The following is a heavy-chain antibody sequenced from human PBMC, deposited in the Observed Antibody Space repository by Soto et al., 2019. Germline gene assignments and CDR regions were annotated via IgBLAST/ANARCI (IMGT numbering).Heavy chain of an antibody. D-gene: IGHD1-1*01. V-gene: IGHV3-66*01. J-gene: IGHJ4*02. CDR3: ARGGNEQNDY. CDR1: GFTVSSIY. CDR2: IYSGGGT. Sequence: EVQLVESGGGLVQPGGSLRLSCAASGFTVSSIYMTWVRQAPGKGLEWVSVIYSGGGTYYADSEKGRFTISRDTSKNTLYLQMNSLRADDTAVYYCARGGNEQNDYWGQGTLVTVSS.